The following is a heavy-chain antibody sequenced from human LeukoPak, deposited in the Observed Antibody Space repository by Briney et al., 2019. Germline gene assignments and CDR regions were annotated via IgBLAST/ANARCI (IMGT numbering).Heavy chain of an antibody. J-gene: IGHJ4*02. Sequence: GGSLRLSCVASGFNFEFHGMSWVRQAPGKGLEWVANIKQDGSEKYYVDSVKGRFTISRDNAKNSLYLQMNSLRAEDTAVYYCARTRRFDYWGQGTLVTVSS. CDR3: ARTRRFDY. CDR1: GFNFEFHG. CDR2: IKQDGSEK. V-gene: IGHV3-7*01. D-gene: IGHD2-2*01.